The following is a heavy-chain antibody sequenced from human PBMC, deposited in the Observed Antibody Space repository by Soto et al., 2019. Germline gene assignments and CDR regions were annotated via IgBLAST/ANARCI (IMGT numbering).Heavy chain of an antibody. J-gene: IGHJ4*02. D-gene: IGHD6-13*01. V-gene: IGHV3-23*01. Sequence: GGSLRLSCAASGFTFSSYAMSWVRQAPGKGLEWVSAISGSGGSTYYADSVKGRFTISRDNSKNTLYLQMNSLRAEDTAVYYYASLPGYSSSWYVIDYWGQGTLVTVSS. CDR1: GFTFSSYA. CDR2: ISGSGGST. CDR3: ASLPGYSSSWYVIDY.